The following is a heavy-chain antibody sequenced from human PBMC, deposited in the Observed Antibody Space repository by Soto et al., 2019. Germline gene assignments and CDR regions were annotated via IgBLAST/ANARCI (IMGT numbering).Heavy chain of an antibody. J-gene: IGHJ4*02. Sequence: EVQLVESGGGLVQPGGSLRLSCAASGFTFSSYAMHWVRQATGKGLEWVSAIGTAGDTYYPGSVKGRFTISRENAKNSFYLQMNSLRAGDTAVYYCAAYETRGGVEYWGQGTLVTVSS. CDR3: AAYETRGGVEY. D-gene: IGHD3-22*01. V-gene: IGHV3-13*01. CDR1: GFTFSSYA. CDR2: IGTAGDT.